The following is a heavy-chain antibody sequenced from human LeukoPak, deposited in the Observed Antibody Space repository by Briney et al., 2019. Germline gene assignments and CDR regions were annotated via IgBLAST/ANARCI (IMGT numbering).Heavy chain of an antibody. D-gene: IGHD3-10*01. Sequence: SSQTLSLTCTVSGGSISSGDYYWSWIRQPPGKGLEWIGYIYCSGSTYYDPSLRSRFTISIDTSKSQFSLKVSSVTAADTAVYYCARASNLLSGFDYWGQGTLVTVSS. CDR1: GGSISSGDYY. V-gene: IGHV4-30-4*01. CDR2: IYCSGST. CDR3: ARASNLLSGFDY. J-gene: IGHJ4*02.